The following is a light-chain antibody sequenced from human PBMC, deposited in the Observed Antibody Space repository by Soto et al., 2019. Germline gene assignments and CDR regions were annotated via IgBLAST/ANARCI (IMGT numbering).Light chain of an antibody. CDR3: QQYGSSSWT. J-gene: IGKJ1*01. V-gene: IGKV3D-20*01. CDR1: QSVSSSY. CDR2: DAS. Sequence: EIVLTQSPATLSLSPGERATLSCGASQSVSSSYLAWYKQKPGLAPRLLNYDASSRATGIPDRFSGSGSGTDFTLTISRLEPAEFAVYYCQQYGSSSWTCGQGTKVYSK.